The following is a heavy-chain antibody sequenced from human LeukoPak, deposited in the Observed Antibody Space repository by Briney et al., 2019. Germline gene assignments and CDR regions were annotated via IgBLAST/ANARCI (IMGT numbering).Heavy chain of an antibody. CDR1: GFTFSSYA. CDR3: AKDLGIAVAGGPVDY. CDR2: ISGSGGST. D-gene: IGHD6-19*01. V-gene: IGHV3-23*01. Sequence: GGSLRLSCAASGFTFSSYAMSWVRQAPGMGLEWVSAISGSGGSTYYADSVKGRFTISRDNSKNTLYLQMNSLRAEDTAVYYCAKDLGIAVAGGPVDYWGQGTLVTVSS. J-gene: IGHJ4*02.